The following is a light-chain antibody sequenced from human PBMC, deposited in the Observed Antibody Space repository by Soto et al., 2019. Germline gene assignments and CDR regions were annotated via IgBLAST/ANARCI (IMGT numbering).Light chain of an antibody. CDR1: QAISNY. Sequence: DIQMTQSPSSLSASVGDRVTITCRASQAISNYLAWFQQKPGKAPKSLIYAASNLQSGVPSKFSGSGSETDFTLTISSLQPEDFATYYCQQYNTYPITFGQGTRLEIK. V-gene: IGKV1-16*02. CDR2: AAS. CDR3: QQYNTYPIT. J-gene: IGKJ5*01.